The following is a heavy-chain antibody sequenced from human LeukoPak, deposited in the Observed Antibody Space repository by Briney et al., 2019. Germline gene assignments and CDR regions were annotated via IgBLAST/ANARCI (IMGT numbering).Heavy chain of an antibody. CDR3: ARDQITGTRSPYYYYYVMDV. V-gene: IGHV1-46*01. CDR2: INPSGGST. CDR1: GYTFTSYY. Sequence: GASVKVSCKASGYTFTSYYMHWVRQAPGQGLEWMGIINPSGGSTSYAQKFQGRVTMTRDTSTSTVYMELSSLRSEDTAVYYCARDQITGTRSPYYYYYVMDVWGQGTTVTVSS. J-gene: IGHJ6*02. D-gene: IGHD1-7*01.